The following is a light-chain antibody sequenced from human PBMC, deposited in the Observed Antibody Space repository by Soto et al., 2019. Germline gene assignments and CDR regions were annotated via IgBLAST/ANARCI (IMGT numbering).Light chain of an antibody. CDR3: QHSYSTPRT. J-gene: IGKJ2*01. CDR1: QSVITY. V-gene: IGKV1-39*01. Sequence: DIQMTQSPSSLSASVGDRVTVTCRASQSVITYLNWYQQKPGKAPTLLISGASSLQSGVPSRFSGSGSETAFTLTISSLQPEDFATYYCQHSYSTPRTFGQGTKLEIK. CDR2: GAS.